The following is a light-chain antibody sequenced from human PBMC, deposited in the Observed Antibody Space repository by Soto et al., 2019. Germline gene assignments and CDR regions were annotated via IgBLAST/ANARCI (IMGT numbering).Light chain of an antibody. CDR1: SSDVGSYNL. CDR3: CSYAGASTI. V-gene: IGLV2-23*01. Sequence: QSALTQPASVSGSPGQSITISCTGTSSDVGSYNLVSWFQQHPGKVSKLIIYEGTERPSGVSNRFSAPKSGNTASLTISGLQPEDEADYYCCSYAGASTIFGGGTKLTVL. CDR2: EGT. J-gene: IGLJ2*01.